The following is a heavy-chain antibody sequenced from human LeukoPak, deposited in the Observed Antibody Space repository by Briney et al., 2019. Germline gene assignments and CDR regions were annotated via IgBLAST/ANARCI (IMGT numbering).Heavy chain of an antibody. Sequence: SGPTLANPTQTLTLTCTLSGFSVSTGGVGVGWIRQPPGKALEWLALIYCNHDKRYSPSLKSRLTITKDTSKHQVVLTMTNMDPVDTATYYCAHKRLHHKGYYFDYWGQGTLVTVSS. CDR1: GFSVSTGGVG. V-gene: IGHV2-5*01. CDR3: AHKRLHHKGYYFDY. CDR2: IYCNHDK. J-gene: IGHJ4*02. D-gene: IGHD4-11*01.